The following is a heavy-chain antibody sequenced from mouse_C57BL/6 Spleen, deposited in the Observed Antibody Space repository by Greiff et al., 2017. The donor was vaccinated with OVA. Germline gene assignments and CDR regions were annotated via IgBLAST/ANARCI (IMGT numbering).Heavy chain of an antibody. Sequence: EVMLVESGGDLVKPGGSLKLSCAASGFTFSSYGMSWVRQTPDKRLEWVATISSGGSYTYYPDSVKGRFTISRDKAKNTLYLQMSSLRSEDTAMYYCASPYYYGSSLYAMDYWGQGTSVTVSS. CDR3: ASPYYYGSSLYAMDY. J-gene: IGHJ4*01. CDR2: ISSGGSYT. V-gene: IGHV5-6*02. D-gene: IGHD1-1*01. CDR1: GFTFSSYG.